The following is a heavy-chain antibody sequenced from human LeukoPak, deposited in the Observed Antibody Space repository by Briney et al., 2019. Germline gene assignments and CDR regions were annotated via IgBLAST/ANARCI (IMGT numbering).Heavy chain of an antibody. CDR2: IKQDGSEK. Sequence: GGSLRLSCAASGFTFTGYWMTWVRQAPGKGLEWGAIIKQDGSEKYYVDSVTGRLTISRDNTNNSLYLQMNSLRAEDTAVYFCAGGGGWVFDLWGQGTLVTVSS. CDR3: AGGGGWVFDL. J-gene: IGHJ4*01. CDR1: GFTFTGYW. V-gene: IGHV3-7*01. D-gene: IGHD6-19*01.